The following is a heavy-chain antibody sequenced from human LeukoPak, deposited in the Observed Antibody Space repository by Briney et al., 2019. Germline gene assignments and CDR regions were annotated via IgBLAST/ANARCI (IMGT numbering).Heavy chain of an antibody. CDR1: GGSISSGGYY. J-gene: IGHJ6*02. CDR3: ARAVGYCSSTSCRYYYYGMDV. CDR2: IYYSGST. Sequence: SETLSLTCTVSGGSISSGGYYWSWIRQHPGKGLEWIGYIYYSGSTYYNPSLKSRVTISVDTSKNQFSLKLSSMTAADTAVYYCARAVGYCSSTSCRYYYYGMDVWGQGTTVTVSS. V-gene: IGHV4-31*03. D-gene: IGHD2-2*01.